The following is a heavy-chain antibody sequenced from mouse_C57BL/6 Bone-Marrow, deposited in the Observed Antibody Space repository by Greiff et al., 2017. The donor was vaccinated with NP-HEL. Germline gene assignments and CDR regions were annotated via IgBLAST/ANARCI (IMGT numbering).Heavy chain of an antibody. CDR3: ARGGYYLV. CDR1: GYTFTSHW. J-gene: IGHJ1*03. Sequence: QVQLQQPGAELVRPGSSVKLSCKASGYTFTSHWMDWVKQRPGQGLEWIGNIYPSDSETNYNQKFKDKATLTVDKSSSTAYMQLSSLTSEDSAVYYCARGGYYLVWGTGTTVTVSS. V-gene: IGHV1-61*01. CDR2: IYPSDSET. D-gene: IGHD2-3*01.